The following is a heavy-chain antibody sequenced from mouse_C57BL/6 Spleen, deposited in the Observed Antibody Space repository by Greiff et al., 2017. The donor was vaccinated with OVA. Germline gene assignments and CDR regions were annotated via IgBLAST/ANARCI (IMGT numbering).Heavy chain of an antibody. CDR2: IDPSDSYT. J-gene: IGHJ2*01. CDR3: SRPSTVVGGYFDY. CDR1: GYTFTSYW. Sequence: QVQLKQSGAELVRPGTSVKLSCKASGYTFTSYWMHWVKQRPGQGLEWIGVIDPSDSYTNYNQKFKGKATLTVDTSSSTAYMQLSSLTSEDSAVYYCSRPSTVVGGYFDYWGQGTTLTVSS. V-gene: IGHV1-59*01. D-gene: IGHD1-1*01.